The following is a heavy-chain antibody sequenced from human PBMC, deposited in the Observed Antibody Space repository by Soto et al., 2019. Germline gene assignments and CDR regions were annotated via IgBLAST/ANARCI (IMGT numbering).Heavy chain of an antibody. J-gene: IGHJ4*02. Sequence: EVQLLESGGGLVQPGGSLRLSCAASGFTFSSYAMSWVRQAPGKGLEWVSAISGSGGSTYYADSVKGRFTISRDNSKNTLYRQMNSLRAEDTAVYYCAKDPQWFGERGYWGQGTLVTVSS. V-gene: IGHV3-23*01. CDR2: ISGSGGST. CDR1: GFTFSSYA. D-gene: IGHD3-10*01. CDR3: AKDPQWFGERGY.